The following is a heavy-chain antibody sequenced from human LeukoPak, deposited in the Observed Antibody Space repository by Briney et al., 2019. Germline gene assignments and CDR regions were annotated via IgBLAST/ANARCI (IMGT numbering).Heavy chain of an antibody. D-gene: IGHD3-16*01. CDR2: MNPNSGNT. CDR3: ARVLGGWDLPGDYYMDV. CDR1: GYTFTSYD. J-gene: IGHJ6*03. Sequence: GASVKVSCKASGYTFTSYDINWVRQATGQGLEWMGWMNPNSGNTGYAQKFQGRVTITRNTSISTAYMELSSLRSEDTAVYYCARVLGGWDLPGDYYMDVWGKGTTVTVSS. V-gene: IGHV1-8*03.